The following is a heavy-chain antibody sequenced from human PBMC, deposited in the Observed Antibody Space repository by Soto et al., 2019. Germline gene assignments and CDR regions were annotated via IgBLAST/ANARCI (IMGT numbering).Heavy chain of an antibody. CDR3: ARGAPGLIDY. Sequence: ASVKVSCKASGGTFSSYAISWVRQAPGQGLEWMGIINPSGGSTSYAQKFQGRVTMTRDTSTSTVYMELSSLRSEDTAVYYCARGAPGLIDYWGQGTLVTVSS. J-gene: IGHJ4*02. CDR1: GGTFSSYA. D-gene: IGHD3-9*01. CDR2: INPSGGST. V-gene: IGHV1-46*03.